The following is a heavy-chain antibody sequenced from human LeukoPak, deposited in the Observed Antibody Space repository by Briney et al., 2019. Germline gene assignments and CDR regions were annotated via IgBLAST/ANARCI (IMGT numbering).Heavy chain of an antibody. D-gene: IGHD4-17*01. CDR1: GYAFTDYY. CDR2: INPNSGGT. Sequence: RASVKVSCKASGYAFTDYYMHWVRQAPGQGLEWMGWINPNSGGTNYAQKFQGRVTMTRDTSISTAYMELSSLRSDDTAVYYCARGWVTVTGSYWGQGTLVTVSS. V-gene: IGHV1-2*02. CDR3: ARGWVTVTGSY. J-gene: IGHJ4*02.